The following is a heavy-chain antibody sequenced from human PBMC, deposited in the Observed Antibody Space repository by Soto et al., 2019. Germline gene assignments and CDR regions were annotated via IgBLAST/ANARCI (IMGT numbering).Heavy chain of an antibody. J-gene: IGHJ4*02. V-gene: IGHV3-23*03. CDR2: IDLRGTTT. Sequence: PGGSLRLSCAASGFSFSDYSMNWVRQAPGKGLEWVSFIDLRGTTTHYRDYVKGRFTIFKDKSMNMVYLQMNSLTVEDAAVYYCTKDRVPDGIYSFDYWGQGALVTVSS. CDR1: GFSFSDYS. CDR3: TKDRVPDGIYSFDY. D-gene: IGHD2-15*01.